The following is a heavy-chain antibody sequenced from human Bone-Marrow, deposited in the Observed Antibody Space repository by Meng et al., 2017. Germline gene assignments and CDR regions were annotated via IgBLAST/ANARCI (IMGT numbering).Heavy chain of an antibody. Sequence: QRRLPESGPGLVKPSETLSLTCTVSGGSISSSSYYWGWIRQPPGKGLEWIGSIYYSGSTYYNPSLKSRVTISVDTSKNQFSLKLSSVTAADTAVYYCARDQGYSSSWYPFDYWGQGTLVTVSS. CDR1: GGSISSSSYY. D-gene: IGHD6-13*01. CDR2: IYYSGST. V-gene: IGHV4-39*07. J-gene: IGHJ4*02. CDR3: ARDQGYSSSWYPFDY.